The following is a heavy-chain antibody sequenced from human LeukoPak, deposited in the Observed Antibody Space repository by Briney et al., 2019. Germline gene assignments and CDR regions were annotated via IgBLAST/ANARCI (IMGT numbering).Heavy chain of an antibody. V-gene: IGHV4-59*01. J-gene: IGHJ6*03. CDR1: GGSISSYY. CDR3: ARETSQKGAHYMDV. Sequence: SETLPLTCTVSGGSISSYYWSWIRQPPGKGLEWIGYTYYSGSTNYNPSLKSRVTISVDTSKNQFSLKVSSVTAADTAVYYCARETSQKGAHYMDVWGKGTTVTVSS. D-gene: IGHD3-16*01. CDR2: TYYSGST.